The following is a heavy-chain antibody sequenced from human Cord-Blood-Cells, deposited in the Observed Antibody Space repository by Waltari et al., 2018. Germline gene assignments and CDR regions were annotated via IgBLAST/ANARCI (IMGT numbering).Heavy chain of an antibody. CDR2: INHSGST. Sequence: QVQLQQWGAGLLKPSETLSLTCAVYGGSFSGYYWSWIRQPPGKGLEWIGEINHSGSTNYNPSLKSRVTISVDTSKNQFSLKLSFVTAADTAVYYCARPDRTGDAFDIWGQGTMVTVSS. V-gene: IGHV4-34*01. J-gene: IGHJ3*02. CDR1: GGSFSGYY. CDR3: ARPDRTGDAFDI. D-gene: IGHD1-1*01.